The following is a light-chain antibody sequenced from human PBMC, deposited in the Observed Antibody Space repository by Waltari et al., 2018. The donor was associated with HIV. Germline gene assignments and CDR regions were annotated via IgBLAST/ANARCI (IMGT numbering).Light chain of an antibody. V-gene: IGKV1-12*01. J-gene: IGKJ4*01. CDR3: QQAQSFPHT. CDR1: KGIGTY. CDR2: SAS. Sequence: DIQMTQSPPSVSASVGDSVTITCRASKGIGTYLVWYQQKFRRTPQLLLYSASRLQRRLPPRFSGSGSGTNFSLTITNLQPEDFAIYYCQQAQSFPHTFGGGTEV.